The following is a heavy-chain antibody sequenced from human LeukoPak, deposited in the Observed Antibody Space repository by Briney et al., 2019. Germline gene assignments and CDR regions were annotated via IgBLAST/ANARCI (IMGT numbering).Heavy chain of an antibody. CDR3: ARLPGSYGDSPFDY. V-gene: IGHV5-51*01. D-gene: IGHD4-17*01. J-gene: IGHJ4*02. Sequence: GESLKISCKGSGYDFPSYWIAWVRQVPGRGLEWMGIIYPGDSDTKYSPAFQGQVTVSADKSISTAYLQWSSLKASDTAMYYCARLPGSYGDSPFDYWGQGTLVTVSS. CDR1: GYDFPSYW. CDR2: IYPGDSDT.